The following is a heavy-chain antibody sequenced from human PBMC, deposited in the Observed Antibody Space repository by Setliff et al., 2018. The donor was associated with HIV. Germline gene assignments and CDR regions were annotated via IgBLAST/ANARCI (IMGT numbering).Heavy chain of an antibody. CDR2: INHSGGT. CDR1: GGSFSGYY. D-gene: IGHD3-22*01. J-gene: IGHJ5*02. CDR3: ARQTYYYDNSGHNWFDP. V-gene: IGHV4-34*01. Sequence: PSETLSLTCAVYGGSFSGYYWSWIRQPPGKGLEWIGEINHSGGTNYNRSLKSRVTISVDTSKNQFSLNLSSVTAADTAVYYCARQTYYYDNSGHNWFDPWGQGTLVTVSS.